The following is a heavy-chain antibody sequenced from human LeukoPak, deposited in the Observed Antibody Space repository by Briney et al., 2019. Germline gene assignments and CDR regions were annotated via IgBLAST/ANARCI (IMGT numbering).Heavy chain of an antibody. D-gene: IGHD3-10*01. Sequence: HGESLKISCKGSGYSFTSYWIGWVRQMPGKGLEWMGIIYPGDSDTRYSPSFQGQVTISADKSISTAYLQWSSLKASDTAMYYCATTYYYGSGSPRPWFDYWGQGTLVTVSS. CDR2: IYPGDSDT. V-gene: IGHV5-51*01. CDR3: ATTYYYGSGSPRPWFDY. CDR1: GYSFTSYW. J-gene: IGHJ4*02.